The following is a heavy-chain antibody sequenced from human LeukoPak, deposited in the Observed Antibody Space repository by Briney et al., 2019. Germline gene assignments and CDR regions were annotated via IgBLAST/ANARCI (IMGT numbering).Heavy chain of an antibody. CDR1: GFTFSSYW. CDR2: INGDGRNI. Sequence: GGSLRLSCVASGFTFSSYWMHWVRQDPRKGLVWVSRINGDGRNINYADSVRGRFTISRDNAKNTLYLQMNTLRVEDTAVYYCARIAAAGQTAPRWGQGTLVTVSS. J-gene: IGHJ4*02. V-gene: IGHV3-74*01. D-gene: IGHD6-13*01. CDR3: ARIAAAGQTAPR.